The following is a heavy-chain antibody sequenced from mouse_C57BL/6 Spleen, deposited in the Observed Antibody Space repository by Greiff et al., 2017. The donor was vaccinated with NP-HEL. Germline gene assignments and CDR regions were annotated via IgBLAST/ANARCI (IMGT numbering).Heavy chain of an antibody. D-gene: IGHD1-1*01. CDR3: ARQCDPLYYGSSYGFAY. CDR2: ISSGGSYT. Sequence: DVHLVESGGDLVKPGGSLKLSCAASGFTFSSYGMSWVRQTPDKRLEWVATISSGGSYTYYPDSVKGRFTISRDNAKNTLYLQMSSLKSEDTAMYYCARQCDPLYYGSSYGFAYWGQGTLVTVSA. CDR1: GFTFSSYG. J-gene: IGHJ3*01. V-gene: IGHV5-6*01.